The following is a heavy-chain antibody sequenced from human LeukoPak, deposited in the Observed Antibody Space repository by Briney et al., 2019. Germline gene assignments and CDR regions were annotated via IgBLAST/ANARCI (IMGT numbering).Heavy chain of an antibody. CDR3: AKVYSASYYSASFDY. D-gene: IGHD1-26*01. V-gene: IGHV3-23*01. Sequence: VGSPRLSCAASRFAFSIYAMSWVRQAPGKGVWWVSAISGSGGSTYYADTVKGPFTISRDNSKNTLYLQMNSLRAEDTAVYYCAKVYSASYYSASFDYWGQGTLVTVSS. CDR1: RFAFSIYA. J-gene: IGHJ4*02. CDR2: ISGSGGST.